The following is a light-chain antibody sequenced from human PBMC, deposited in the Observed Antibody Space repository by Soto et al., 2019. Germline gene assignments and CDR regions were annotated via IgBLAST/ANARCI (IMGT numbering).Light chain of an antibody. CDR1: SSDVGGYNY. CDR2: DVS. J-gene: IGLJ2*01. CDR3: YTSTTDNNSLTL. V-gene: IGLV2-14*01. Sequence: QSVLTQPASVSGSPGQSITISCTGTSSDVGGYNYVSWYQQQPGKAPKFMIYDVSNRPSGVSNRFSGSKSGNTASLTISGLQAEDEADFFYYTSTTDNNSLTLFG.